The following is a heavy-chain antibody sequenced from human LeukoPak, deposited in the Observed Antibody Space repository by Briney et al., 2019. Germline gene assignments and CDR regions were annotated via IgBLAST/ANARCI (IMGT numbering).Heavy chain of an antibody. V-gene: IGHV4-34*01. CDR1: GGSFSGYY. CDR2: INHSGST. Sequence: PSETLSLTCAVYGGSFSGYYWSWICQPPGKGLEWIGEINHSGSTNYNPSLKSRVTISVDTSKNQFSLKLSSVTAADTAVYYCARGRRYSSSWYDYWGQGTLVTVSS. J-gene: IGHJ4*02. D-gene: IGHD6-13*01. CDR3: ARGRRYSSSWYDY.